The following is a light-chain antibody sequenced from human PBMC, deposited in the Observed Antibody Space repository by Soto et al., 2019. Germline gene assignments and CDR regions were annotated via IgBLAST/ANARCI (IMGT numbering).Light chain of an antibody. Sequence: QSALTQPRSVSGSPGQSVTISCTGTSSDVGGYNYVSWYQQHPGRAPKVMIYDVSKRPSGVPDRFSGSKSGNTASLTISGLQAEDEADYYCSSYTSSSTLEVFGTGTKVTVL. J-gene: IGLJ1*01. CDR2: DVS. CDR3: SSYTSSSTLEV. CDR1: SSDVGGYNY. V-gene: IGLV2-11*01.